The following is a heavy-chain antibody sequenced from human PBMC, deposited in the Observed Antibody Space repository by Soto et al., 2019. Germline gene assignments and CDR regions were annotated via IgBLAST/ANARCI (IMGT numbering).Heavy chain of an antibody. CDR1: GGSISSYY. V-gene: IGHV4-59*01. Sequence: SETLSLTCTVSGGSISSYYWSWIRQPPGKGLEWIGYIYYSGSTNYNPSLKSRVTISVDTSKNQFSLKLSSVTAADTAVYYCARTLGYCSGGSCFNWFDPWGQGTLVTVSS. J-gene: IGHJ5*02. D-gene: IGHD2-15*01. CDR3: ARTLGYCSGGSCFNWFDP. CDR2: IYYSGST.